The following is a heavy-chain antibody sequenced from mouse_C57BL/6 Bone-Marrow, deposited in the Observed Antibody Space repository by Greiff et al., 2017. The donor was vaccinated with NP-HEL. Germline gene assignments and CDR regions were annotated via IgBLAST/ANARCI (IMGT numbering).Heavy chain of an antibody. Sequence: QVQLQQPGAELVKPGASVKLSCKASGYTFTSYWMQWVKQRPGQGLEWIGAIDPSDSYTNYNQKFKGKATLTVDTSSSTAYMQLSSLTSEDSAVYYCARDGGYSIYYYAMDYWGQGTSVTVSS. CDR1: GYTFTSYW. V-gene: IGHV1-50*01. J-gene: IGHJ4*01. CDR3: ARDGGYSIYYYAMDY. CDR2: IDPSDSYT. D-gene: IGHD2-3*01.